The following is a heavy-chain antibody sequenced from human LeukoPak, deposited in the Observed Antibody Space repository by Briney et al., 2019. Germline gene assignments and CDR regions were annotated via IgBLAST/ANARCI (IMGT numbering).Heavy chain of an antibody. J-gene: IGHJ4*02. CDR3: VRDLGGRSGH. V-gene: IGHV3-74*01. D-gene: IGHD1-26*01. Sequence: GGSLRLSCAASGFTFSSNWMHWVRQAPGKGLVWVSRINEDGSTTNYADSVKGRFTISRDNAKNTLYLQMSSLRAEDTAVYYCVRDLGGRSGHWGQGTLVTVSS. CDR1: GFTFSSNW. CDR2: INEDGSTT.